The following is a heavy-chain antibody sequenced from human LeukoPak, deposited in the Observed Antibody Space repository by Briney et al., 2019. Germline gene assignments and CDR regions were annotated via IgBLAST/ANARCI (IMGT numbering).Heavy chain of an antibody. V-gene: IGHV3-48*02. CDR3: ARRFDI. J-gene: IGHJ4*02. CDR2: ISSSSSTK. Sequence: GGSLRLSCEASEFTFSNYDMNWVRQAPGKGLQWVSYISSSSSTKKYADSVEGRFTISRDNVKNSLHLQMNSLRDEDTAVYYCARRFDIWGQGTLVTVSS. CDR1: EFTFSNYD.